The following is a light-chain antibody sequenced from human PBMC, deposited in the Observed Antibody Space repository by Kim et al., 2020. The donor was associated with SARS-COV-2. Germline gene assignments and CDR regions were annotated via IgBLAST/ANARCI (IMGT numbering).Light chain of an antibody. CDR3: QQYDSSPYT. J-gene: IGKJ2*01. CDR1: QSVSSSY. CDR2: GAS. Sequence: LSPGERATLSCRASQSVSSSYLAWYQQKPGQAPRLLIYGASSRATGIPDGFSGSGSGTDFTLTISRLEPEDFAVYYCQQYDSSPYTFGQGTKLEI. V-gene: IGKV3-20*01.